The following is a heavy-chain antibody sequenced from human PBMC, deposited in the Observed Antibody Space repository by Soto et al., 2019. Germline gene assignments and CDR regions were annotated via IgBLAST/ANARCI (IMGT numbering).Heavy chain of an antibody. Sequence: ASVKVSCKASGYTFTGYYMHWVRQAPGQGLEWMGWINPNSGGTNYAQKFQGRVTMTRDTSISTAYMELSRLRSDDTAVYYCARDLGSSWEKSDYWDQGTLVTVSS. J-gene: IGHJ4*02. CDR2: INPNSGGT. V-gene: IGHV1-2*02. CDR3: ARDLGSSWEKSDY. D-gene: IGHD6-6*01. CDR1: GYTFTGYY.